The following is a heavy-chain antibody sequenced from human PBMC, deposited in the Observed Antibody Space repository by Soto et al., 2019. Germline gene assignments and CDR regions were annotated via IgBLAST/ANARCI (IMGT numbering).Heavy chain of an antibody. CDR1: GFTFSSYG. D-gene: IGHD3-3*01. V-gene: IGHV3-23*01. Sequence: PGGSPRLSCAVSGFTFSSYGMSWVRQAPGKGLEWVSAITGHGGGTYYADSVTGRFTISRDNFKNTLYLQMTSLRAEDTAVYYCAKVEGVFWSGHNYGMDVWGQGTTVTVSS. CDR2: ITGHGGGT. J-gene: IGHJ6*02. CDR3: AKVEGVFWSGHNYGMDV.